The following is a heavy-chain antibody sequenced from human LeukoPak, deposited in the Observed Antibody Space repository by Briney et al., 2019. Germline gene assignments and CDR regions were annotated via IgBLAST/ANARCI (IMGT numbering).Heavy chain of an antibody. CDR1: GFTFSDYY. D-gene: IGHD4-17*01. J-gene: IGHJ4*02. Sequence: PGGSLRLSCAASGFTFSDYYMSWIRQPPGKGLEWIGEINHSGSTNYNPSLKSRVTISVDTSKNQFSLKLSSVTAADTAVYYCARETTDYCGRLFDYWGQGTLVTVSS. CDR3: ARETTDYCGRLFDY. V-gene: IGHV4-34*01. CDR2: INHSGST.